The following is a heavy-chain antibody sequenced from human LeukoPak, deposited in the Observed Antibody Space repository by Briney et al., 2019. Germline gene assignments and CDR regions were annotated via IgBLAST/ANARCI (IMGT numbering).Heavy chain of an antibody. D-gene: IGHD3-9*01. J-gene: IGHJ6*02. CDR2: IKQDGSEK. Sequence: GGSLRLSCAASGFTFSSYWMSWVRQAPGKGLEWVANIKQDGSEKYYVDSVKGRFTISRDNAKNSLYLQMNSLRAEDTAVYYCARLSGAGLNQLRYFDWLPHYYYYGMGVWGQGTTVTVSS. V-gene: IGHV3-7*01. CDR1: GFTFSSYW. CDR3: ARLSGAGLNQLRYFDWLPHYYYYGMGV.